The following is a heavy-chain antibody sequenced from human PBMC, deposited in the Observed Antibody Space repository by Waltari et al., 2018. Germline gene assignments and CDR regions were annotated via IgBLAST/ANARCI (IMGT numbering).Heavy chain of an antibody. Sequence: QLQLQESGPGLVKPSATLSLTCTVSGGSISSSSYYWGWVRQPPGKGLEWIGSIYYSGSTYYNPSLKSRVTISVDTSKNQFSLKLSSVTAADTAVYYCARHPPGGTIDPVFDYWGQGTLVTVSS. CDR2: IYYSGST. V-gene: IGHV4-39*01. CDR1: GGSISSSSYY. J-gene: IGHJ4*02. CDR3: ARHPPGGTIDPVFDY. D-gene: IGHD3-16*01.